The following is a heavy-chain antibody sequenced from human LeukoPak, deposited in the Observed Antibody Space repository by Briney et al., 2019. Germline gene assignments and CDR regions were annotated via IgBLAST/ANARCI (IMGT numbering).Heavy chain of an antibody. Sequence: GASVKVSCKASGYTFTSYYMHWVRQPPGQGLEWMGIINPSGGSTSYAQKFQGRVTMTRDTSTSTVYMELSSLRSEDTAVYYCARLPLGGTIFGVVRTPGYFDYWGQGTLVTVSS. CDR1: GYTFTSYY. V-gene: IGHV1-46*01. D-gene: IGHD3-3*01. CDR3: ARLPLGGTIFGVVRTPGYFDY. J-gene: IGHJ4*02. CDR2: INPSGGST.